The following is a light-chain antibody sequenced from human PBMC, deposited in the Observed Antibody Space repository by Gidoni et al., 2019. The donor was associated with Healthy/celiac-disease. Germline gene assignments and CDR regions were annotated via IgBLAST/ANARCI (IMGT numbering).Light chain of an antibody. CDR1: QSISSY. Sequence: DTHITPSPSSLSASVGDRVTITCRASQSISSYLNWYQQKPGKAPKLLIYAASSLQSGVPSRFSGSGSGTDFTLTISSLQPEEFATYYCQQSYSTPCTFXPXTKVDIK. CDR2: AAS. CDR3: QQSYSTPCT. V-gene: IGKV1-39*01. J-gene: IGKJ3*01.